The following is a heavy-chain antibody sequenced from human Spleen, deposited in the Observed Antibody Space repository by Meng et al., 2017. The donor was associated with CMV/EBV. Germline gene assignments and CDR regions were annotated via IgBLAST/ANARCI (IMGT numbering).Heavy chain of an antibody. J-gene: IGHJ4*02. CDR3: ARVNPAVGSGSYYFDY. CDR1: GGSFSGYY. D-gene: IGHD3-10*01. Sequence: QVQLQPWGAGLLKPSGTLSLTCAVYGGSFSGYYWSWIRQPPGKGLEWIGEINHSGSTNYNPSLKSRVTISVDTSKNQFSLKLSSVTAADTAVYYCARVNPAVGSGSYYFDYWGQGTLVTVSS. V-gene: IGHV4-34*01. CDR2: INHSGST.